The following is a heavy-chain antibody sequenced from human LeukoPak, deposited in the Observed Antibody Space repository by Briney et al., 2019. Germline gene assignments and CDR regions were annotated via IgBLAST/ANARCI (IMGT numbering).Heavy chain of an antibody. CDR3: AREGGYSSSWYEVNWFDP. CDR1: GFTISSNY. Sequence: PGGSLRLSCAASGFTISSNYMSWVRQAPGKGLEWVSVIYSGGSTYYADSVKGRFTISRDNSKNTLYLQMNSLRAEDTAVYYCAREGGYSSSWYEVNWFDPWGQGTLVTVSS. V-gene: IGHV3-66*01. J-gene: IGHJ5*02. D-gene: IGHD6-13*01. CDR2: IYSGGST.